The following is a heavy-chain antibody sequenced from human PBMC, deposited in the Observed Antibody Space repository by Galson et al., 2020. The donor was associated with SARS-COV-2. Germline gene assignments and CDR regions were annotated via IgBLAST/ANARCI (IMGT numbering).Heavy chain of an antibody. CDR2: IYKNGNT. D-gene: IGHD3-3*01. J-gene: IGHJ6*02. Sequence: SETLSLTCTVSGGSITSGPYYWTWVRQPAGKGLEWIGRIYKNGNTDYNPSLGGQVTMSVDTSKNQFSLKLSYVTAADTAVYYCARGNCHCAAIFGVIIGTCGRDVWGQGTTVTVSS. CDR1: GGSITSGPYY. V-gene: IGHV4-61*02. CDR3: ARGNCHCAAIFGVIIGTCGRDV.